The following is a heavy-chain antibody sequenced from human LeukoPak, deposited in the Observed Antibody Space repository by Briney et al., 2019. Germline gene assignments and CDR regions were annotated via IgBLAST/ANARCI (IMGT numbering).Heavy chain of an antibody. Sequence: GASVKVSCKASGYTFTGYYIHWVRQAPGQGLEWMGIINPSGGSTSYAQKFQGRVTMTRDMSTSTVYMELSSLRSEDTAVYYCARVRTPGADTTIFDYWGQGTLVTVSS. CDR3: ARVRTPGADTTIFDY. CDR2: INPSGGST. CDR1: GYTFTGYY. V-gene: IGHV1-46*01. J-gene: IGHJ4*02. D-gene: IGHD4/OR15-4a*01.